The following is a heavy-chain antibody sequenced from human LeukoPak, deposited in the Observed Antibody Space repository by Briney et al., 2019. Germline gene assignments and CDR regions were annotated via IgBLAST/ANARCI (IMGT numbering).Heavy chain of an antibody. D-gene: IGHD3-22*01. Sequence: ASVKVSCKASGNTSTGYYMHWVRQAPGQGLEWMGRINPNSGGTNYAQKFQGRVTMTRDTSISTAYMELSRLRSADTAVYYCARDLDRLSYDSDDYWGQGTLVTVSS. CDR3: ARDLDRLSYDSDDY. J-gene: IGHJ4*02. CDR2: INPNSGGT. CDR1: GNTSTGYY. V-gene: IGHV1-2*06.